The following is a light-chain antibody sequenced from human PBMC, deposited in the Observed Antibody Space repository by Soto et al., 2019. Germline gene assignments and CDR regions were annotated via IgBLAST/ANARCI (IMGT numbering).Light chain of an antibody. V-gene: IGLV2-14*01. CDR1: SSDIGAYNY. Sequence: QSALTQPASLSGSPGQSITISCTGTSSDIGAYNYVSWYKHHPGQAPQLMIYEVSNRPSGVSNRFSGSKSGNTASLTISGLQADDEGDYYCSSKKSSSSPFVFGTGTKVTVL. CDR3: SSKKSSSSPFV. J-gene: IGLJ1*01. CDR2: EVS.